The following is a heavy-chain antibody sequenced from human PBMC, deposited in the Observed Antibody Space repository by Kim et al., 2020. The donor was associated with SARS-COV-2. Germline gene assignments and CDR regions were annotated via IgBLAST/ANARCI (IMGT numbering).Heavy chain of an antibody. D-gene: IGHD5-18*01. Sequence: GGSLRLSCAASGFTFSSYEMNWVRQAPGKGLEGVSYISSSGSTIYYAYSVKGQFSISRDNAKNSLYLQMNSLRAEDTAVYYCARDSGYSYGYSRLDYWGQGTLVTVSS. CDR2: ISSSGSTI. CDR1: GFTFSSYE. V-gene: IGHV3-48*03. CDR3: ARDSGYSYGYSRLDY. J-gene: IGHJ4*02.